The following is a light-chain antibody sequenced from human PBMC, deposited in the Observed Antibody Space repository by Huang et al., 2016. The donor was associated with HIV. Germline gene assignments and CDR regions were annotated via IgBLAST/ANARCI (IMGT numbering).Light chain of an antibody. CDR3: QQRNDWPPYT. V-gene: IGKV3-11*01. CDR1: QSVTNF. CDR2: DAS. Sequence: EVALTQSPATLSLSPGERATLSCRASQSVTNFLAWYQQKPGQPPRLLIYDASTRATGIPPRFSGSGSGTDFTLTISSLEPEDFAVYYCQQRNDWPPYTFGQGTRLEIK. J-gene: IGKJ2*01.